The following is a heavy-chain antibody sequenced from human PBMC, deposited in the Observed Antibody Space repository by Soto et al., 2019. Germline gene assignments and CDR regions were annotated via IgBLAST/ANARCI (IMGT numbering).Heavy chain of an antibody. D-gene: IGHD3-10*01. CDR3: ASAYGSGSYYNVRWFDP. CDR1: GGSVSSGSYY. Sequence: PSETLSLTCTVSGGSVSSGSYYWSWIRQPPGKGLKWIGYIYYSGSTNYNPSLKSRVTISVDTSKNQFSLKLSSVTAADTAVYYCASAYGSGSYYNVRWFDPWGQGTLVTVSS. CDR2: IYYSGST. J-gene: IGHJ5*02. V-gene: IGHV4-61*01.